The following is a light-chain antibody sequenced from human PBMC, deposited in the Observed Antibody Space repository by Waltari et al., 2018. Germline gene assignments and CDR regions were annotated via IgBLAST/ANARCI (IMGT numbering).Light chain of an antibody. Sequence: IQMSQSPSSLSASAGDRVTITCRASQGISSYLNWYQQKPGKAPKLLIYYANSLASGVPSRFSGSGSGTEFTLTISSLQPEDFATYYCQQGDSYPRTFGQGTKVEIK. CDR1: QGISSY. CDR3: QQGDSYPRT. J-gene: IGKJ1*01. CDR2: YAN. V-gene: IGKV1-13*02.